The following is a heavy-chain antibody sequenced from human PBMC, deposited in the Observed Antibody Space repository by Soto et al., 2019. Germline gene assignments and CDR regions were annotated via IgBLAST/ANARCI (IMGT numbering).Heavy chain of an antibody. J-gene: IGHJ4*02. Sequence: SVKVSCEASGYTFTGYYMHWVRQAPGQGLEWMGWINPNSGGTNYAQKFQGRVTITADKSTSTAYMELSSLRSEDTAVYYCARGDYYDSSGFNLDYWGQGTLVTVSS. CDR2: INPNSGGT. CDR3: ARGDYYDSSGFNLDY. D-gene: IGHD3-22*01. V-gene: IGHV1-2*02. CDR1: GYTFTGYY.